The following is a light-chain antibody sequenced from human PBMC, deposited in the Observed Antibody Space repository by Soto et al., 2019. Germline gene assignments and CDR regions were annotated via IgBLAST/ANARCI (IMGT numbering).Light chain of an antibody. J-gene: IGKJ1*01. Sequence: ELVLTQSPGTLSLSPGESATLSCRDSQSVSSSYLAWYQQKTGQAPRLLILGESSRATGIPDRLSGSGSGTDLNLTISRLEPEDFAVYYCQHYGTSPKPFGQGTKVDIK. V-gene: IGKV3-20*01. CDR3: QHYGTSPKP. CDR2: GES. CDR1: QSVSSSY.